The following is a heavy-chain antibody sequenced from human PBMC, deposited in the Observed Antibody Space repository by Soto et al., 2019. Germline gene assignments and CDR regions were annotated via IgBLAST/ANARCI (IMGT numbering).Heavy chain of an antibody. D-gene: IGHD3-3*01. V-gene: IGHV1-3*01. CDR1: GYTFTSYA. Sequence: ASVKVSCKASGYTFTSYAMHWVRQAPGQRLEWMGWINAGNGNTKYSQKFQGRVTITRDTSASTAYMELSSLRSEDTAVYYCARDLGVLRFLEWLSDYYYYYYMDVWGKGTTVTVSS. CDR3: ARDLGVLRFLEWLSDYYYYYYMDV. J-gene: IGHJ6*03. CDR2: INAGNGNT.